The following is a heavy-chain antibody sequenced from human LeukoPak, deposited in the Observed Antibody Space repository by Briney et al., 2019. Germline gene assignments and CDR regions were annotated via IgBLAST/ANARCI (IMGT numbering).Heavy chain of an antibody. V-gene: IGHV3-53*01. D-gene: IGHD3-9*01. CDR3: ARELRYFDWLLPEYYYYGMDV. CDR2: IYSGGST. Sequence: GGSLRLSCAASGFTVSSNYMSWVRQAPGKGLEWVSVIYSGGSTYYADSVKGRFTISRDNSKNTLYLQMNSLRAEDTAVYYCARELRYFDWLLPEYYYYGMDVWGQGTTVTVSS. CDR1: GFTVSSNY. J-gene: IGHJ6*02.